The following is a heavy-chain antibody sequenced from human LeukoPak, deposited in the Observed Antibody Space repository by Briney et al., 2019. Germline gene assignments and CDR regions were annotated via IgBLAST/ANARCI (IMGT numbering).Heavy chain of an antibody. J-gene: IGHJ4*02. Sequence: SVKVSCKASGYTFTSYDINWVRQATGQGLEWMGGIIPIFGTANYAQKFQGRVTITADESTSTAYMELSSLRSEDTAVYYCARGGTLRYFDWLSFDYWGQGTLVTVSS. CDR2: IIPIFGTA. D-gene: IGHD3-9*01. V-gene: IGHV1-69*13. CDR3: ARGGTLRYFDWLSFDY. CDR1: GYTFTSYD.